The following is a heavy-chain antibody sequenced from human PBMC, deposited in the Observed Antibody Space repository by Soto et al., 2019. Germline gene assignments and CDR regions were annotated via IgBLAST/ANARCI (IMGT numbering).Heavy chain of an antibody. CDR3: ARLYVPLNDYYYYGMDV. D-gene: IGHD2-8*01. Sequence: QVQLQESGPGLVKPSETLSLTCTVSGGSISSYYWSWIRQPPGKGLEWIGYIYYSGSTNYNPSLKSRVTISVDTSKKQFSLKLSSVTAADTAVYYCARLYVPLNDYYYYGMDVWGQGTTVTVSS. CDR1: GGSISSYY. J-gene: IGHJ6*02. V-gene: IGHV4-59*01. CDR2: IYYSGST.